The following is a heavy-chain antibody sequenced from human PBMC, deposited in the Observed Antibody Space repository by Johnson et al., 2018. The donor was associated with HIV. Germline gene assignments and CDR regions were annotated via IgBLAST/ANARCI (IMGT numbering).Heavy chain of an antibody. CDR2: IYSGGST. D-gene: IGHD3-16*01. V-gene: IGHV3-66*03. Sequence: EMQLVESGGGFIQPGGSLRFSCAGSGFTVSRSYMSWVRQAPGKGLERVSVIYSGGSTYYADSVKGRCTISRDNSNNTLHLQMNSLRAEDTAVYYCAREDPPGLLRRSGAFDIWGQGTMVTVSS. J-gene: IGHJ3*02. CDR1: GFTVSRSY. CDR3: AREDPPGLLRRSGAFDI.